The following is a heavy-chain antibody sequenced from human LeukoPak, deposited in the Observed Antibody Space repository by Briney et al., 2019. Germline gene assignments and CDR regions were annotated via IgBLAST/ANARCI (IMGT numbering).Heavy chain of an antibody. V-gene: IGHV4-59*12. CDR2: IYYSGST. CDR1: GGSISSYY. Sequence: SETLSLTCTVSGGSISSYYWSWIRQPPGKGLEWIGYIYYSGSTHYNPSLKSRVTISVDTSKKQFSLQLNSVTPEDTAVYYCARDERGESSSWYHYHYYYMDVWGKGTTVTVSS. J-gene: IGHJ6*03. D-gene: IGHD6-13*01. CDR3: ARDERGESSSWYHYHYYYMDV.